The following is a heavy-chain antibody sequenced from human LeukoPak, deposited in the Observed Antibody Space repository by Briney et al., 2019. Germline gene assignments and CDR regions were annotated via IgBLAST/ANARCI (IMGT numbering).Heavy chain of an antibody. Sequence: SQTLPLTCTVSGGSISSGDYYWSWIRQPPGKGLEWIGYIYYSGSTYYNPSLKSRVTISVDTSKNQFSLKLSSVTAADTAVYYCAREDQLLDAFDIWGQGTMVTVSS. J-gene: IGHJ3*02. D-gene: IGHD2-2*01. CDR2: IYYSGST. CDR3: AREDQLLDAFDI. CDR1: GGSISSGDYY. V-gene: IGHV4-30-4*01.